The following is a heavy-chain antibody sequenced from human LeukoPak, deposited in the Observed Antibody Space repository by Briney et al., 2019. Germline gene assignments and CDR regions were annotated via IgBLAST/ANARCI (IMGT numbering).Heavy chain of an antibody. CDR1: GYTFTGYY. Sequence: ASVKVSCKASGYTFTGYYMHWVRQAPGQGLEWMGWINPNSGGTNYAQKFQGRVTMTRDTSISTAYMELSRLRSDDTAVYYCARVLIGAAGTPPSYYYYYYMDVWGKGTTVTVSS. V-gene: IGHV1-2*02. D-gene: IGHD6-13*01. J-gene: IGHJ6*03. CDR2: INPNSGGT. CDR3: ARVLIGAAGTPPSYYYYYYMDV.